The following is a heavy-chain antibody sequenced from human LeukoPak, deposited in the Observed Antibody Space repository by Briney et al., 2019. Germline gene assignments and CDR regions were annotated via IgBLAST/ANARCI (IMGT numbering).Heavy chain of an antibody. V-gene: IGHV4-59*01. CDR3: ARGGYFDAFDI. Sequence: PSETLSLTCTVSGGSISSYYWSWIRQPPGKGLEWIGYIYYRGSTNYNPSLKGRVTISVDTSKNQFSLKLSSMTAADTAVYYCARGGYFDAFDIWGQGTMVTVSS. CDR1: GGSISSYY. J-gene: IGHJ3*02. CDR2: IYYRGST. D-gene: IGHD2-15*01.